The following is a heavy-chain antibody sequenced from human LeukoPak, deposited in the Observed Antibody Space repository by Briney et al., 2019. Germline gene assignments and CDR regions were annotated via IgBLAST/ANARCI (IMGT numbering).Heavy chain of an antibody. J-gene: IGHJ4*02. D-gene: IGHD4-23*01. CDR1: GFTFDDYA. CDR3: AKDIHFGGNSAGYFDY. V-gene: IGHV3-9*01. CDR2: ISWNSGSI. Sequence: GGSLRLSCAASGFTFDDYAMHWVRQAPGKGLEGVSGISWNSGSIGYADSVKGRFTISRDNAKNSLYLQMNSLRAEDTALYYCAKDIHFGGNSAGYFDYWGQGTLVTVSS.